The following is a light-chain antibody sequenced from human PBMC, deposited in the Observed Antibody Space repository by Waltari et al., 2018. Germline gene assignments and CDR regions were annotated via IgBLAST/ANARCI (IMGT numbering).Light chain of an antibody. CDR2: RAS. CDR1: QTIRNY. V-gene: IGKV3-11*01. J-gene: IGKJ4*01. Sequence: ELVLTQSPATLSLSPVESVTFSCKASQTIRNYLAWYQQNPGQAPRLLIYRASNRPTGIPARINGSGSETDFTLTISSLGPKDFAVYGCQQRTDGLLTLGGGTTVEIK. CDR3: QQRTDGLLT.